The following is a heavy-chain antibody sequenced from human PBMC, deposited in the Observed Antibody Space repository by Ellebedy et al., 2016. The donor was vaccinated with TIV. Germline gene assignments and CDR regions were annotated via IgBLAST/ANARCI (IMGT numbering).Heavy chain of an antibody. J-gene: IGHJ4*02. CDR1: GFILSNYW. Sequence: GESLKISXASSGFILSNYWMNWVRQAPGKGVEWVANVKQDGSEKNYVDSVKGRFTISRDNAKNSLYLQMNSLRAEDTAVYYCAVTVSTWECWGQGTLVTVSS. V-gene: IGHV3-7*01. CDR2: VKQDGSEK. CDR3: AVTVSTWEC. D-gene: IGHD4-17*01.